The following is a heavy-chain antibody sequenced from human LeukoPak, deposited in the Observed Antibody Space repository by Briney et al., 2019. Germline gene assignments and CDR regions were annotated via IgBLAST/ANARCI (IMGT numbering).Heavy chain of an antibody. Sequence: QAGGSLRLSCAASGFTFSSFAMSWVRQAPGKGLEWASAISDSGTATYYAVSVRGRFTISRDNSKNTLYLQMNSLRAEDTAVYYCAKDISSISSTPFDPWGQGTLVTVSS. J-gene: IGHJ5*02. D-gene: IGHD3-3*02. V-gene: IGHV3-23*01. CDR1: GFTFSSFA. CDR2: ISDSGTAT. CDR3: AKDISSISSTPFDP.